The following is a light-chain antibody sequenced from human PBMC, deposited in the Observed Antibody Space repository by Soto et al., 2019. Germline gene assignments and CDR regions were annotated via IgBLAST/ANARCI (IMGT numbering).Light chain of an antibody. Sequence: QSVLTQPPSVSGAPGQRVTISCTGSISNIGAGYDVHWYQQLPGTAPKLLIYGNSNRPSGVTVRFSGSKSSTSPSLAITGLQADDEADYYCQSYYSSVTLRVFGTGTKLTVL. CDR3: QSYYSSVTLRV. CDR1: ISNIGAGYD. V-gene: IGLV1-40*01. CDR2: GNS. J-gene: IGLJ1*01.